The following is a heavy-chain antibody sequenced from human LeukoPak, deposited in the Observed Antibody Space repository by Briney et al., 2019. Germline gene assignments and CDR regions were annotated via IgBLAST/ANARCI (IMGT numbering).Heavy chain of an antibody. D-gene: IGHD6-13*01. CDR2: IWPDGSNK. Sequence: GGSLRLSCEAAEFALRGKRRPWVRQAPGKGLEWVAAIWPDGSNKYYANSVKGRFTISRDNSKNTLYLQMNSLRGDDTAIYYCARELAAWGQGTLVTVSS. V-gene: IGHV3-33*01. CDR1: EFALRGKR. CDR3: ARELAA. J-gene: IGHJ4*02.